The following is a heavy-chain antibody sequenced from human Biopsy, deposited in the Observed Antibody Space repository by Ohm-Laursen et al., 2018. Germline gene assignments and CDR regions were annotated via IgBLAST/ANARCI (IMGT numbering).Heavy chain of an antibody. V-gene: IGHV1-69*04. CDR1: GDTFSRSA. Sequence: SSVKVSCKASGDTFSRSAFFWVRQAPGQGLVYLGRIIPIVGITNHAQTFQGGITLTADKSTFMVYMELSRLRSDDTAIYYCARGGSGSGYYGMDVWGQGATVSVSS. CDR3: ARGGSGSGYYGMDV. D-gene: IGHD3-10*01. CDR2: IIPIVGIT. J-gene: IGHJ6*02.